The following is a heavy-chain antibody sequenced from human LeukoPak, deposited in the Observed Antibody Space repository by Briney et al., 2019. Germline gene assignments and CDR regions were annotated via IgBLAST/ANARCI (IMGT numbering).Heavy chain of an antibody. CDR3: ARDGTYGWERSGSYRAFDY. CDR1: GGSISSYY. Sequence: SETLSLTCTVSGGSISSYYWSWIRQPAGKGLEWIGRIYTSGSTNYNPSLKSRVTMSVDTSKNQFSLKLSSVTAADTAVYYCARDGTYGWERSGSYRAFDYWGQGTLVTVSS. J-gene: IGHJ4*02. D-gene: IGHD1-26*01. CDR2: IYTSGST. V-gene: IGHV4-4*07.